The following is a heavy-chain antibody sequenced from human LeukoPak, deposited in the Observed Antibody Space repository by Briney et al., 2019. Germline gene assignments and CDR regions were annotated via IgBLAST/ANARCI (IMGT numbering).Heavy chain of an antibody. Sequence: ASVKVSCKASGYTFTSYGISWVRQAPGQGLEWMGWINPNSGGTNYAQKFQGRVTMTRDTSISTAYMELSRLRSDDTAVYYCARPGITMIVVVPSYYYGMDVWGQGTTVTVSS. J-gene: IGHJ6*02. CDR1: GYTFTSYG. CDR3: ARPGITMIVVVPSYYYGMDV. D-gene: IGHD3-22*01. CDR2: INPNSGGT. V-gene: IGHV1-2*02.